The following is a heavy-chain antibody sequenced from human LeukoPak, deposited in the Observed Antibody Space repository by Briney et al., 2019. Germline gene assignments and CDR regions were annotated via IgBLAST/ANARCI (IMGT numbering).Heavy chain of an antibody. V-gene: IGHV1-2*02. J-gene: IGHJ4*02. CDR3: ASASSAYYYFDY. CDR2: INPNSGDT. Sequence: ASVKVSCKASGYTFAGYYMHWVRQAPGQGLEWMGWINPNSGDTNYAQNFQGRVTMTRDTSISTAYMELSRLRSDDTAVYYCASASSAYYYFDYWGQGTLVTVSS. D-gene: IGHD3-22*01. CDR1: GYTFAGYY.